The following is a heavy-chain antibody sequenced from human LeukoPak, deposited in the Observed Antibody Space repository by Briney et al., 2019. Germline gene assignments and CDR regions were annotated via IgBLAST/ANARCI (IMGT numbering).Heavy chain of an antibody. Sequence: SETLSLTCTVSGGSISSSSYYWGWIRQPPGKGLEWIGSIYYSGSTYYNPSLKSRVTISVDTSKNQFSLKLSSVTAADTAVYYCARDGDTAMVDGYYFDYWGQGTLVTVSS. D-gene: IGHD5-18*01. CDR2: IYYSGST. CDR1: GGSISSSSYY. V-gene: IGHV4-39*07. J-gene: IGHJ4*02. CDR3: ARDGDTAMVDGYYFDY.